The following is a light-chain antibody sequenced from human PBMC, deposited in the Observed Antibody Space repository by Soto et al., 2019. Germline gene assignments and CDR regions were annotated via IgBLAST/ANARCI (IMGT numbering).Light chain of an antibody. CDR2: SNN. V-gene: IGLV1-47*02. CDR3: AAWDDSLKGVV. Sequence: QSVLTQPPSASGTPGQRVTISCSGSSSNTGSNYVYWYQQLAGTAPKLLIHSNNQRPSGVPDRFSASKPGTSASLAVSGLRSEDEADYYCAAWDDSLKGVVFGGGTKVTVL. CDR1: SSNTGSNY. J-gene: IGLJ2*01.